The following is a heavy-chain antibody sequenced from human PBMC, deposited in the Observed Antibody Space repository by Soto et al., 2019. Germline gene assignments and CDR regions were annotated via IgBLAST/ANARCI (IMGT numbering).Heavy chain of an antibody. Sequence: QVQLVQSGAELKKPGASVNISCTASGFTFSDNLINWVRQVPGQGLEWMGWLNPDTGNTRYSETFQGRVTISRHPAASIAYLELSGPENGDTALYLCAGDIQSVGPRANDAFDVWGQGTMITVSS. V-gene: IGHV1-3*01. J-gene: IGHJ3*01. D-gene: IGHD5-18*01. CDR3: AGDIQSVGPRANDAFDV. CDR1: GFTFSDNL. CDR2: LNPDTGNT.